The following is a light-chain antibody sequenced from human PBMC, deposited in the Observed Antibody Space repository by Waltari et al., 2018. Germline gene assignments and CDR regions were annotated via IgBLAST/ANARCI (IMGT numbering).Light chain of an antibody. CDR2: DVS. CDR1: SSDIGSYNS. CDR3: SSSTSRTALL. V-gene: IGLV2-14*03. Sequence: QSALTQPASLSGSPGQSITISCTGTSSDIGSYNSVSWYQQHPGEAPKLMIYDVSVRTSGVSNRFSGSKSGNPASLTISGLQAEDEADYYCSSSTSRTALLFGGGTKLTVL. J-gene: IGLJ2*01.